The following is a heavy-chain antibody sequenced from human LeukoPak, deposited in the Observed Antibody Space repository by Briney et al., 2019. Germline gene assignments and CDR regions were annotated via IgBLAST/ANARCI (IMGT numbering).Heavy chain of an antibody. CDR1: GGSISSGSYY. J-gene: IGHJ4*02. V-gene: IGHV4-61*02. CDR3: ARQGYSSDWRPFDY. Sequence: PSETPSLTCTVSGGSISSGSYYCSWIRQPDGKGLEWIGRIYTSGSTNYNPSLKSRVTISVDTSKNQFSLKLSSVTVADTAVYYCARQGYSSDWRPFDYWGQGTLVTVSS. D-gene: IGHD6-19*01. CDR2: IYTSGST.